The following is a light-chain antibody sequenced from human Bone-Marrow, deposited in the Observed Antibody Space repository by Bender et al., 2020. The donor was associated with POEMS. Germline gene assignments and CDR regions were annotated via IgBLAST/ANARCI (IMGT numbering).Light chain of an antibody. Sequence: QSALTQPRSLSGSPGQSVTISCAGTSSDVGGFDSVSWYQQHPAQAPKLIIYDVTKRPSGVPGRFSGSKSGNTASLAISGLQSEDEADYYCAVWDDSLNGWVFGGGTKLTVL. V-gene: IGLV2-11*01. CDR2: DVT. J-gene: IGLJ3*02. CDR1: SSDVGGFDS. CDR3: AVWDDSLNGWV.